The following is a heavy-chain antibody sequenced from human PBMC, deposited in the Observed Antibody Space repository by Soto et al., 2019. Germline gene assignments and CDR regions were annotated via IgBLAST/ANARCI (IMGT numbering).Heavy chain of an antibody. D-gene: IGHD2-8*01. Sequence: EVQLVESGGGLVQPGGSLRLSCAASGFTFSSYEMNWVRQAPGKGLEWVSYISSSGSTIYYADSVKGRFTIFRDNAKNSLYLQMNSLRAEDTAVYYCARVKGLYCTNGVCSPLDYWGQGTLVTVSS. V-gene: IGHV3-48*03. J-gene: IGHJ4*02. CDR2: ISSSGSTI. CDR3: ARVKGLYCTNGVCSPLDY. CDR1: GFTFSSYE.